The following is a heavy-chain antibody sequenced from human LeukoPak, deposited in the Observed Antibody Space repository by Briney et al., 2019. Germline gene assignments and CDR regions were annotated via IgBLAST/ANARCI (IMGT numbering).Heavy chain of an antibody. D-gene: IGHD1-26*01. CDR3: ARDRGTYGYFDL. J-gene: IGHJ2*01. CDR1: GGSINNYY. Sequence: SETLSLTCTVSGGSINNYYWSWIRQPPGMGLEWIGYIYYSGSASYNPSLNSRVTISVDTSKNQFSLKLSSVTAADTAVYYCARDRGTYGYFDLWGPGNLVTVS. V-gene: IGHV4-59*01. CDR2: IYYSGSA.